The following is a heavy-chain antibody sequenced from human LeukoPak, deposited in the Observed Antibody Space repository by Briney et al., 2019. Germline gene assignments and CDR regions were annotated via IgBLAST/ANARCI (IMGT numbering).Heavy chain of an antibody. CDR3: ARDGTAAGLYFDL. J-gene: IGHJ4*01. CDR2: ISKDGSEK. D-gene: IGHD6-13*01. CDR1: GFTFTGYW. V-gene: IGHV3-7*01. Sequence: PGGTLRLTCEVSGFTFTGYWMNWVRQAPGKGPEWVAGISKDGSEKTYVDSVMCLFTISRDNTKNSLSLQLNGLRAEDPAVYYCARDGTAAGLYFDLWGQGTLVTVSS.